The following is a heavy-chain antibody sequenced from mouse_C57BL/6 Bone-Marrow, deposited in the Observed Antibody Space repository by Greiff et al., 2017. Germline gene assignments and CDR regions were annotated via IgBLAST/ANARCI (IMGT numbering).Heavy chain of an antibody. V-gene: IGHV1-50*01. CDR2: IDPSDSYT. D-gene: IGHD2-4*01. CDR1: GYTFTSYW. J-gene: IGHJ3*01. CDR3: AREDYGLSY. Sequence: QVQLQQPGAELVKPGASVKLSCKASGYTFTSYWMQWVKQRPGQGLEWIGEIDPSDSYTNYNQKFKGKATLTVDTSSSTAYMQLSSLTSEDSAVYYCAREDYGLSYGGQGTLVTVSA.